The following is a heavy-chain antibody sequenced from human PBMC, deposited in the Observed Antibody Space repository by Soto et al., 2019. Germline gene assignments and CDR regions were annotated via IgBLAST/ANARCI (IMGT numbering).Heavy chain of an antibody. CDR3: ARGSNVVVPAATHRFDP. CDR2: FYYSGST. CDR1: GGSISSGGYY. D-gene: IGHD2-2*01. J-gene: IGHJ5*02. V-gene: IGHV4-31*03. Sequence: QVQLQESGPGLVKSSQTLSLTCTVSGGSISSGGYYWSWIGQHPGKDLEWIGYFYYSGSTYYYPSLKSRVTISVDTSKNQFSLKLSSVTAAGTAVYYCARGSNVVVPAATHRFDPWGQGTLVTVSS.